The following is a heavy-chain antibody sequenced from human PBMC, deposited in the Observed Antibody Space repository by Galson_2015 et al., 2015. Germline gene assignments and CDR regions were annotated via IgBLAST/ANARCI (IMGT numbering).Heavy chain of an antibody. V-gene: IGHV4-30-2*01. D-gene: IGHD4-23*01. CDR2: IYHSGST. J-gene: IGHJ6*02. Sequence: TLSLTCAVSGGSISSGGYSWSWIRQPPGKGLEWIGYIYHSGSTYYNPSLKSRVTISVDTSKNQFSLKLSSVTAADTAVYYCARLGGPYYYGMDVWGQGTTVTVSS. CDR3: ARLGGPYYYGMDV. CDR1: GGSISSGGYS.